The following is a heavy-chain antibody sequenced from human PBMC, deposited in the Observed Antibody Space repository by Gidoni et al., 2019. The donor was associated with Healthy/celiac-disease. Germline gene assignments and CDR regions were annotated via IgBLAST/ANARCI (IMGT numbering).Heavy chain of an antibody. CDR3: ARGTFGDIVVVPAAIRPYYFDY. V-gene: IGHV3-11*01. CDR2: SSSSGSTI. CDR1: GFPFSDYY. J-gene: IGHJ4*02. D-gene: IGHD2-2*01. Sequence: QVQLVESGGGLVKPGGSLRLSCAASGFPFSDYYMSCIPQAPGKGLEWVSYSSSSGSTIYYADSVKGRFTISRDNAKNSLYLQMNSLRAEDTAVYYCARGTFGDIVVVPAAIRPYYFDYWGQGTLVTVSS.